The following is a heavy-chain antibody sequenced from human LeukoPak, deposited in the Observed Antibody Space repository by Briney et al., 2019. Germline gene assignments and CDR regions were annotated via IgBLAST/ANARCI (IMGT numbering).Heavy chain of an antibody. CDR2: IYTSGTT. CDR1: NGSISIYY. J-gene: IGHJ3*02. V-gene: IGHV4-4*07. Sequence: PSETLSLTCTVSNGSISIYYWSWIRQPAGKGLEWIGRIYTSGTTNYNPSLKSRVTMSVDTSKSHFSLKLSSVTAADTAVYYCARGPYYYGSGSYADAFDIWGQGTMVTVSS. CDR3: ARGPYYYGSGSYADAFDI. D-gene: IGHD3-10*01.